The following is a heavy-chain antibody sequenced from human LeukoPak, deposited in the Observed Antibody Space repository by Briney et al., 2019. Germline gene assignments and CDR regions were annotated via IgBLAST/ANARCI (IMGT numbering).Heavy chain of an antibody. J-gene: IGHJ4*02. D-gene: IGHD2-2*03. CDR1: GGSISNSD. CDR3: ARRFVNSDGYYYDDY. CDR2: ISYSGTT. V-gene: IGHV4-59*08. Sequence: SEALSLTCTVSGGSISNSDWTWIRQPPGKGLEWIGYISYSGTTSYNPSLKSRVTISVDTTNNQFTLKVNSVTAADTAVYFCARRFVNSDGYYYDDYWGERWLVTVSS.